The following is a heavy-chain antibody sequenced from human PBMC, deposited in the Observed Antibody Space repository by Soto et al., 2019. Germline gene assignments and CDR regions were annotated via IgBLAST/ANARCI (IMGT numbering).Heavy chain of an antibody. D-gene: IGHD3-9*01. CDR2: ISGSGGST. CDR1: GFTFSSYA. V-gene: IGHV3-23*01. J-gene: IGHJ5*02. CDR3: AKDLPPPNDILTGYPLAPFDP. Sequence: PGGSLRLSCAASGFTFSSYAMSWVRQAPGKGLEWVSAISGSGGSTYYADSVEGRFTISRDNSKNTLYLQMNSLRAEDTAVYYCAKDLPPPNDILTGYPLAPFDPWGQGTLVTVSS.